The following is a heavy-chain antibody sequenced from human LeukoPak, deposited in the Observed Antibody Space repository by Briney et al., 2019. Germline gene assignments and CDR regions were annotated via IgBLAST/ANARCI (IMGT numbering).Heavy chain of an antibody. Sequence: GGSLRLYCAASGYTFSSYWMSWVRQAPGKGLEWVANIKQDGSEKYYVDSVKGRFTISRDNAKNSLYLQMNSLRAEDTAVYYCARANKVVVAADDYWGQGTLVTVSS. CDR1: GYTFSSYW. J-gene: IGHJ4*02. CDR2: IKQDGSEK. D-gene: IGHD2-15*01. V-gene: IGHV3-7*01. CDR3: ARANKVVVAADDY.